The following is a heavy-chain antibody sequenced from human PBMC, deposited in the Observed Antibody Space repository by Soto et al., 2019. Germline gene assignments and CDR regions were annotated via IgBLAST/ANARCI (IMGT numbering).Heavy chain of an antibody. Sequence: LRLSCAASRFTLSSYRMTSVRQAPGTGLEWLSYICRSSSTINSAGSMKGRITIFRDNAKNPVYLELISMHDEYTAVYDCASGSTTFYCHGIDVWGQGTTVTVSS. CDR1: RFTLSSYR. J-gene: IGHJ6*02. CDR3: ASGSTTFYCHGIDV. V-gene: IGHV3-48*02. CDR2: ICRSSSTI. D-gene: IGHD1-26*01.